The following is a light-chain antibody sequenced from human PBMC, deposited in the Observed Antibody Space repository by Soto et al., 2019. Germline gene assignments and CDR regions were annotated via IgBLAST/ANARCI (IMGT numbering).Light chain of an antibody. CDR2: DAS. CDR3: QQYDNLPLT. V-gene: IGKV1-33*01. J-gene: IGKJ3*01. Sequence: DIQMTQSPSSLSASVGDRVTITCQASQDITNSLNWYQQKPGKAPKVLIYDASILETGVPSRFSGGGSGTDFTCTISSLQPEDVATYYYQQYDNLPLTFGHGATV. CDR1: QDITNS.